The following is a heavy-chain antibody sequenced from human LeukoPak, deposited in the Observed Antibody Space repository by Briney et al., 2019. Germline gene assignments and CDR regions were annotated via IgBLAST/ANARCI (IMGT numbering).Heavy chain of an antibody. D-gene: IGHD5-24*01. CDR3: ARDQGALEMATIILDY. CDR1: GFTFSSYS. CDR2: ISSSSSTI. Sequence: PGGSLRLSCAASGFTFSSYSMNWVRQAPGKGLEWVSYISSSSSTIYYADSVKGRFTISRDNAKNSLYLQMNNLRAEDTAVYYCARDQGALEMATIILDYWGQGTLVTVSS. V-gene: IGHV3-48*04. J-gene: IGHJ4*02.